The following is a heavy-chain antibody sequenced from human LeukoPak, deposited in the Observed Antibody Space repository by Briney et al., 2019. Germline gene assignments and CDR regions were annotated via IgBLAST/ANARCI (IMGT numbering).Heavy chain of an antibody. Sequence: GGSLRLSCAASGFTFSSYGMHWVRQAPGKGLEWVAFIRYDGSNKYYADSVKGRFTISRDNSKNTLYLQMNSLGAEDTAVYYCARGDGILIDYWGQGTLVTVSS. CDR1: GFTFSSYG. CDR2: IRYDGSNK. CDR3: ARGDGILIDY. J-gene: IGHJ4*02. V-gene: IGHV3-30*02. D-gene: IGHD5-24*01.